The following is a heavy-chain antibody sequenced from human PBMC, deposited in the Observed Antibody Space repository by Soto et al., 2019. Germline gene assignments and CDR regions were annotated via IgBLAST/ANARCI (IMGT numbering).Heavy chain of an antibody. CDR1: GFTFSSYS. CDR3: ARDKWRCSSSCRPLNFDY. D-gene: IGHD6-13*01. J-gene: IGHJ4*02. CDR2: ISSSSSYI. Sequence: GGSLRLSCAASGFTFSSYSMNWVRQAPGKGLEWVSSISSSSSYIYYADSVKGRFTISRDNAKNSLYLQMNSLRAEDTAVYYCARDKWRCSSSCRPLNFDYWGQGTLVTVSS. V-gene: IGHV3-21*01.